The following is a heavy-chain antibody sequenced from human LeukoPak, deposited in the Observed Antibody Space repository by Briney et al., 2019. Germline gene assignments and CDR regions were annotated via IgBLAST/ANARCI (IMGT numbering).Heavy chain of an antibody. Sequence: ASVTVSCKASRYTFTSYDINWVRQDTGQGLEWMGWMNPNSGNTGYTQKFQGRVTITRNTSISTAYMELSSLRSEDTAVYYCARGNAYYYYMDVWGKGTTVTVSS. CDR3: ARGNAYYYYMDV. CDR1: RYTFTSYD. J-gene: IGHJ6*03. CDR2: MNPNSGNT. V-gene: IGHV1-8*03.